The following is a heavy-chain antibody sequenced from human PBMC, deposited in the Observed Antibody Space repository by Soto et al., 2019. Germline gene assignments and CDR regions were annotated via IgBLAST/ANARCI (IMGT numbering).Heavy chain of an antibody. CDR3: AREYCSSTSCYVGGDAFDI. D-gene: IGHD2-2*01. CDR2: MNPNSGNT. Sequence: APRKVSRKVSGYTFPRSEFNMGRQATRQMREWMGWMNPNSGNTGYAQKFQGRVTMTRNTSISTAYMELSSLRSEDTAVYYCAREYCSSTSCYVGGDAFDIWGQGTMVTVSS. CDR1: GYTFPRSE. V-gene: IGHV1-8*01. J-gene: IGHJ3*02.